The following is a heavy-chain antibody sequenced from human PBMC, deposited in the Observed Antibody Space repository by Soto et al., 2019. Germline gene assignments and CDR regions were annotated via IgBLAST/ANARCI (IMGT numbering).Heavy chain of an antibody. V-gene: IGHV3-53*01. J-gene: IGHJ4*02. D-gene: IGHD3-16*01. CDR2: IYSGGST. CDR3: ARFRPLGGFDY. Sequence: GGSLRLSCAASGFTVSSNYMSWVRQAPGKGLEWVSVIYSGGSTYYADSVKGRFTISRDNSKNTLYLQMNSLRDEDTAVYYCARFRPLGGFDYWGQGTLVTVSS. CDR1: GFTVSSNY.